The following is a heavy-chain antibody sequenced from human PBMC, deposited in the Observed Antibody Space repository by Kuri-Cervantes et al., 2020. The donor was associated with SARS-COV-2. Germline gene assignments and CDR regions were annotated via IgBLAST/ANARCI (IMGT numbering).Heavy chain of an antibody. Sequence: GGSLRLSCAASGFTFSSYAMHWVRQAPGKGLEWVAVISYDGSNKYYADSVKGRFTISRDNSKNTLYLQMNSLRAEDTAVYYCARDGSSWYSGFTDYWGQGTLVTCSS. J-gene: IGHJ4*02. CDR2: ISYDGSNK. CDR1: GFTFSSYA. CDR3: ARDGSSWYSGFTDY. D-gene: IGHD6-13*01. V-gene: IGHV3-30*04.